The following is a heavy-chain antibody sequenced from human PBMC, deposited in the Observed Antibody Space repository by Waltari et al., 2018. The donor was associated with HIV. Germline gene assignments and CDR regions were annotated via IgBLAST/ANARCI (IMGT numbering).Heavy chain of an antibody. CDR2: ISWNGGVT. J-gene: IGHJ4*02. V-gene: IGHV3-9*01. Sequence: EVQLLESGGALVQLGRSLRLSCIVSGFTFDDHAMPWVRQAPGKGLEWVSGISWNGGVTVFADSVKGRFTISRDNAQNSLFLQMDNLRKDDAAFYYCARDRGVTATGFFDYWGQGTLVTVSS. D-gene: IGHD2-15*01. CDR3: ARDRGVTATGFFDY. CDR1: GFTFDDHA.